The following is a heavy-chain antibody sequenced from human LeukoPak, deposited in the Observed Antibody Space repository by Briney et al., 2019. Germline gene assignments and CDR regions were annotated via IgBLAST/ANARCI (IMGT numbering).Heavy chain of an antibody. J-gene: IGHJ5*02. CDR1: GASISSYY. V-gene: IGHV4-59*01. Sequence: NPSETLSRTCTVSGASISSYYWSWIRQLPGKGLEWIGYIYYSGTTKYNPSLKSRVTISIDTSKNQFSLKVNSVTAADTAVYYCARGQPQRYNSGWYVNWFDPWGQGTLVSVSS. CDR3: ARGQPQRYNSGWYVNWFDP. D-gene: IGHD6-19*01. CDR2: IYYSGTT.